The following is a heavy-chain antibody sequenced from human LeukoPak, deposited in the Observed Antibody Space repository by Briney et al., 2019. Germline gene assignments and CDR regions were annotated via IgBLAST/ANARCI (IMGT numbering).Heavy chain of an antibody. V-gene: IGHV4-34*01. CDR1: GGSFSGYY. D-gene: IGHD3-10*01. CDR3: ARRSGSFSL. CDR2: INPRGGT. Sequence: SETLSLTCGVYGGSFSGYYWSWIRQPPGKGLEWIGEINPRGGTIYNPSLTSRVTISVDTSKNQFSLKVNSVSAADTAVYYCARRSGSFSLWGQGTLVTVSS. J-gene: IGHJ4*02.